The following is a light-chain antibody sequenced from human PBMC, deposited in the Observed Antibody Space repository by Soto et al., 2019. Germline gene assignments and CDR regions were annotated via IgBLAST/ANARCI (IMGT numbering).Light chain of an antibody. CDR1: SSDVGSYNL. J-gene: IGLJ1*01. V-gene: IGLV2-23*02. CDR3: CSYAGSSTYV. Sequence: QSVLTQPASVSGSPGQSITISCTGTSSDVGSYNLVSWYQQHPGKAPKLMIYEVSKRLSGVSNRLSGSKSGNTASLTFSGLQAEDEADYYCCSYAGSSTYVFGTGTKVTVL. CDR2: EVS.